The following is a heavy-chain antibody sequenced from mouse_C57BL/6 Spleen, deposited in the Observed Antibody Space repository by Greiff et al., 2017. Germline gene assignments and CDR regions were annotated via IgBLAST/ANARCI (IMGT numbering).Heavy chain of an antibody. CDR2: ISYDGSN. Sequence: VQLQQSGPGLVKPSQSLSLTCSVTGYSITSGYYWNWIRQFPGNKLEWMGYISYDGSNNYNPSLKNRISITRDTSKNQFFLKLNSVTTEDTATYYCARGGDYYGRGMDYWGQGTSVTVSS. J-gene: IGHJ4*01. CDR1: GYSITSGYY. D-gene: IGHD1-1*01. V-gene: IGHV3-6*01. CDR3: ARGGDYYGRGMDY.